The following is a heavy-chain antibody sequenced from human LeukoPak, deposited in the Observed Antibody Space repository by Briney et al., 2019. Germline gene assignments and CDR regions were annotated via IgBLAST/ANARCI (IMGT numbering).Heavy chain of an antibody. CDR3: ARETFMVRGVITRYFDY. V-gene: IGHV4-59*01. Sequence: SETLSLTCTVSGGSISSYYWSWIRQPPGKGLEWIGYIYYSGSTNYNPSLKSRVTISVDTSKNQFSLKLSSVTAADTAVYYCARETFMVRGVITRYFDYWGQGTLVTVSS. CDR2: IYYSGST. CDR1: GGSISSYY. D-gene: IGHD3-10*01. J-gene: IGHJ4*02.